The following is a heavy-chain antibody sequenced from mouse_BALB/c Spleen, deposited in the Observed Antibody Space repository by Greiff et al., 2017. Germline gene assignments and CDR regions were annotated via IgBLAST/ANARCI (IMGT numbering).Heavy chain of an antibody. Sequence: EVQLVESGGGLVKPGGSLKLSCAASGFTFSSYYMSWVRQTPEKRLELVAAINSNGGSTYYPDTVKGRVTFSRDKAKNTLYLQMRSLRSEDTVLYYYARQRWRNPDALDYWGQGTTVTVSS. V-gene: IGHV5-6-2*01. CDR2: INSNGGST. CDR3: ARQRWRNPDALDY. CDR1: GFTFSSYY. D-gene: IGHD2-3*01. J-gene: IGHJ4*01.